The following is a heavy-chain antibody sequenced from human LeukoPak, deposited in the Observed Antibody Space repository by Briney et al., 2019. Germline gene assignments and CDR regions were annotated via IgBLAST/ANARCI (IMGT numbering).Heavy chain of an antibody. CDR1: GFSLSTSGMC. Sequence: SGPALVKPTQTLTLTCTFSGFSLSTSGMCVSWIRQPPGKALEWLARLDWDDDKYFSTSLKTRLTISKDTSKNQVVLTMTNMDPVDTATYYCARIRLPTEMATIGYYFDYWGQGTLVTVSS. D-gene: IGHD5-24*01. J-gene: IGHJ4*02. CDR2: LDWDDDK. V-gene: IGHV2-70*11. CDR3: ARIRLPTEMATIGYYFDY.